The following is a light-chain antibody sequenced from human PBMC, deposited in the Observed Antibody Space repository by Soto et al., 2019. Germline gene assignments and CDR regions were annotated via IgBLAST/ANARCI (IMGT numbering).Light chain of an antibody. V-gene: IGLV1-40*01. CDR2: GNS. CDR3: QSYDSSLSGLL. CDR1: SPNIGAGYD. J-gene: IGLJ2*01. Sequence: QSVLTQPPSVSGAPGQRVTISCTGSSPNIGAGYDVHWYQQLPGTAPKLLIYGNSNRPSGVPDRFSGSKSGTSASLAITGLQAEDEADYYCQSYDSSLSGLLFGGGTKLTVL.